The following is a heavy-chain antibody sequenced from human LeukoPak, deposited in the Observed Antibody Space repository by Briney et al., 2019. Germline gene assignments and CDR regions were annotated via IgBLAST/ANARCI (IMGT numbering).Heavy chain of an antibody. CDR3: ARGEGGFVVVPAALQDMDV. Sequence: ASVKVSCKASGYTFTGYYMHWVRQAPGQGLEWMGWINPNSGGTNYAQKFQGRVTMTRDTSISTAYMELRSLRSDDTAVYYCARGEGGFVVVPAALQDMDVWGKGTTVTVSS. CDR1: GYTFTGYY. V-gene: IGHV1-2*02. J-gene: IGHJ6*03. D-gene: IGHD2-2*01. CDR2: INPNSGGT.